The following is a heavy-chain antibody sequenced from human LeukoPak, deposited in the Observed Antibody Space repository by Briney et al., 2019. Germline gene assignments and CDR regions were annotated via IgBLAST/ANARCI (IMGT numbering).Heavy chain of an antibody. D-gene: IGHD3-22*01. Sequence: TSETLSLTCTVSGDSINSLDLWSWVRPPPGKGLEWIGEMYLSGTTHSNPSVKSRVTISIDKSKNQFFLNLSSVTAADTAVYYCAGLVGRYSSGLYYYYFDYWGQGTLVIVSS. J-gene: IGHJ4*02. CDR2: MYLSGTT. CDR1: GDSINSLDL. CDR3: AGLVGRYSSGLYYYYFDY. V-gene: IGHV4-4*02.